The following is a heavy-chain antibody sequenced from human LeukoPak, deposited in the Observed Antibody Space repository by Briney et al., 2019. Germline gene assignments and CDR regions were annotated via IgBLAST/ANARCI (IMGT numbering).Heavy chain of an antibody. CDR1: GGSISSSSYY. CDR3: ARGSSGSYSLGGDAFDI. CDR2: IYYSGST. J-gene: IGHJ3*02. V-gene: IGHV4-39*07. Sequence: SETLSLTCTVSGGSISSSSYYWGWIRQPPGTGLEWIGSIYYSGSTYYNPSLKSRVAISVDTSKNQFSLKLSSVTAADTAVYYCARGSSGSYSLGGDAFDIWGQGTMVTVSS. D-gene: IGHD1-26*01.